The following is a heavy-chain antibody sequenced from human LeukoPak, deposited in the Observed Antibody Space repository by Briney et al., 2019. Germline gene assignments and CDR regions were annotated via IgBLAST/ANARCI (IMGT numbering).Heavy chain of an antibody. CDR3: AKGYYYDSSGPIPLQADAFDI. D-gene: IGHD3-22*01. CDR1: GASISSTTYY. V-gene: IGHV4-39*07. J-gene: IGHJ3*02. CDR2: IYYSGST. Sequence: PSETLSLTCTVSGASISSTTYYWGWIRQPPRKGLEWIASIYYSGSTNYNPSLKSRVTISVDTSKNQFSLKLSSVTAADTAVYYCAKGYYYDSSGPIPLQADAFDIWGQGTMVTVSS.